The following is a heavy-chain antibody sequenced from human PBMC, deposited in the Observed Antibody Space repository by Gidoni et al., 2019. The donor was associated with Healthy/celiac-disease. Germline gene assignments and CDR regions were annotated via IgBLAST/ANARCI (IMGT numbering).Heavy chain of an antibody. CDR3: ARDQPGYSSSWSNIMDV. CDR2: INSDGSST. Sequence: MHWVRQAPGKGLVWVSRINSDGSSTSYADSVKGRFTISRDNAKNTLYLQMNSLRAEDTAVYYCARDQPGYSSSWSNIMDVWGQGTTVTVSS. J-gene: IGHJ6*02. D-gene: IGHD6-13*01. V-gene: IGHV3-74*01.